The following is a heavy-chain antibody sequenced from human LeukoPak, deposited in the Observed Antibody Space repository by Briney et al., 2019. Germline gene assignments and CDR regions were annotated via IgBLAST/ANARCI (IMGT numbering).Heavy chain of an antibody. D-gene: IGHD6-19*01. CDR1: GFTFSSYS. V-gene: IGHV3-21*01. CDR3: AKDQVSGIAVVDY. J-gene: IGHJ4*02. Sequence: GGSLRLSCAASGFTFSSYSMNWVRQAPGKGLEWVSSISSSSSYIYYADSVKGRFTISRDNAKNSLYLQMNSLRAEDTAVYYCAKDQVSGIAVVDYWGQGTLVTVSS. CDR2: ISSSSSYI.